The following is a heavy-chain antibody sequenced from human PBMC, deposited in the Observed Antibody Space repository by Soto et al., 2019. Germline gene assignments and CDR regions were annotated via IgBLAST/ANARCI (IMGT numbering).Heavy chain of an antibody. Sequence: SDTLSLTCTVSGGSLSSYYWSWIRQPPGKGLEWIGYIYYSGSTNYNPSLKSRVTISVDTSKNQFSLKLSSVTAADTAVYYCAREVEISRSFDPWGQGNLVTVSS. CDR3: AREVEISRSFDP. D-gene: IGHD2-15*01. J-gene: IGHJ5*02. CDR1: GGSLSSYY. CDR2: IYYSGST. V-gene: IGHV4-59*01.